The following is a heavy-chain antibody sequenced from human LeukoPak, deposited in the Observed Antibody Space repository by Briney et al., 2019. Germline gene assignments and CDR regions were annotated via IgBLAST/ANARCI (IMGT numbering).Heavy chain of an antibody. CDR3: VTAYGWYIKAFDI. J-gene: IGHJ3*02. D-gene: IGHD6-19*01. Sequence: SETLSLTCTVSGGSISSSSYYWGWIRQPPGKGLEWIGSIYYSGSTYYNPSLKSRVTISVDTSKNQFSLKLSSVTAADTAVYYCVTAYGWYIKAFDIWGQGTMVTVSS. CDR1: GGSISSSSYY. V-gene: IGHV4-39*01. CDR2: IYYSGST.